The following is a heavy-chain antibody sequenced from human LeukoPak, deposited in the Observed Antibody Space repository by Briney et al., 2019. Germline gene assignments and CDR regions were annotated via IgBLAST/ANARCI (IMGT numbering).Heavy chain of an antibody. D-gene: IGHD1-26*01. CDR2: IKSKTDGGTT. J-gene: IGHJ4*02. CDR1: GFTFSNAG. CDR3: NTPGSLSPFDY. Sequence: PGGSLRLSCAASGFTFSNAGMSWVRQAPGKGLEWVGRIKSKTDGGTTDYAAPVKGRFTISRDDSKNTLSLQMNSLKTEDTAVYYCNTPGSLSPFDYWVQGTLVTVSS. V-gene: IGHV3-15*01.